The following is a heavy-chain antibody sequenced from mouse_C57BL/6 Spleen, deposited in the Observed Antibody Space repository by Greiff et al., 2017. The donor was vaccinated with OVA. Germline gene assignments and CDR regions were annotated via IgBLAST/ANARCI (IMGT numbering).Heavy chain of an antibody. CDR3: ARDPYGSFDY. V-gene: IGHV1-26*01. CDR2: INPNNGGT. Sequence: VEPGASVKISCKASGYTFTDYYMNWVKQSHGKSLEWIGDINPNNGGTSYNQKFKGKATLTVDKSSSTAYMELRSLTSEDSAVYYCARDPYGSFDYWGQGTTLTVSS. CDR1: GYTFTDYY. D-gene: IGHD1-1*01. J-gene: IGHJ2*01.